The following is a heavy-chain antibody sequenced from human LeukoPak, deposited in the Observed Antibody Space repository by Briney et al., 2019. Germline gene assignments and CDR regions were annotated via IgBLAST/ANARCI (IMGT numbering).Heavy chain of an antibody. CDR1: GFTFGDYA. CDR2: IRSKAYGGTT. CDR3: TSSSSWYLGAFDI. V-gene: IGHV3-49*03. Sequence: PGGSLRLSCTASGFTFGDYAMSWFRQAPGKGLEWVGFIRSKAYGGTTEYAASVKGRFTISRDDSKSIAYLQMNSLKTEDTAVYYCTSSSSWYLGAFDIWGQGTMVTVSS. D-gene: IGHD6-13*01. J-gene: IGHJ3*02.